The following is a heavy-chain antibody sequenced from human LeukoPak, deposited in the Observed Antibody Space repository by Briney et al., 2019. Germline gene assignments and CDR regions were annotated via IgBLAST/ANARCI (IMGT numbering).Heavy chain of an antibody. V-gene: IGHV4-39*07. CDR1: GGSISSNNYY. CDR2: IYYSGAT. Sequence: PSETLSLTCTVSGGSISSNNYYWGWIRQPPGKGLEWIGNIYYSGATYYNPSLKSRVTISVDTSKNQFSLKLSSVTAADTAVYYCARDLDYGGGLDYWGQGTLVTVSS. CDR3: ARDLDYGGGLDY. J-gene: IGHJ4*02. D-gene: IGHD4-23*01.